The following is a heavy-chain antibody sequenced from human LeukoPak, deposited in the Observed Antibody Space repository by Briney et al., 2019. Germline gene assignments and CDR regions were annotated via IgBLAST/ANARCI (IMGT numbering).Heavy chain of an antibody. D-gene: IGHD2-21*02. Sequence: GGSLRLSCAASGFTFSSYGMPWVRQAPGKGLEWVAVISYDGSNKYYADSLKGRFTISRDNSKNTLYLQMNSLRAEDTAVYYCAKDIALYCGGDCYHDYWGQGTLVTVSS. CDR2: ISYDGSNK. CDR1: GFTFSSYG. V-gene: IGHV3-30*18. CDR3: AKDIALYCGGDCYHDY. J-gene: IGHJ4*02.